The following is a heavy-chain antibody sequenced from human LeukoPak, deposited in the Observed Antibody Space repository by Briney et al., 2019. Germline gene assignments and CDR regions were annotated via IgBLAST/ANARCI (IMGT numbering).Heavy chain of an antibody. D-gene: IGHD5-18*01. Sequence: SETLSLTCTVSGGSISSYYWSWIRQPPGKGLAWIGYIYYSGSTNYNPSLKSRVTISVDTSKNQFSLKLSSVTAADTAVYYCARALRAGRGYHSYGQGHWFDPWGQGTLVTVSS. J-gene: IGHJ5*02. V-gene: IGHV4-59*01. CDR2: IYYSGST. CDR3: ARALRAGRGYHSYGQGHWFDP. CDR1: GGSISSYY.